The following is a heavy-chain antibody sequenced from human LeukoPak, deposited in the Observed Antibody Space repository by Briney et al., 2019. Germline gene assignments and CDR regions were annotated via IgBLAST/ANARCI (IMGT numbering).Heavy chain of an antibody. CDR2: INHSGST. D-gene: IGHD5-24*01. Sequence: SETLSLTCAVYGGSFSGYYWSWIRRPPGKGLEWIGEINHSGSTNYNPSLKSRVTISVDTSKNQFSLKLSSVTAADTAVYYCARAREMATILDYWGQGTLVTVSS. V-gene: IGHV4-34*01. CDR1: GGSFSGYY. CDR3: ARAREMATILDY. J-gene: IGHJ4*02.